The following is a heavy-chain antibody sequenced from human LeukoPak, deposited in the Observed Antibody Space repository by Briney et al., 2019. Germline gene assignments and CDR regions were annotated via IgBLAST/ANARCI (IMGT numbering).Heavy chain of an antibody. CDR2: ISGSGGST. CDR3: AKDPRYCSGGSCSELYYFDY. V-gene: IGHV3-23*01. CDR1: GFTFSSYA. D-gene: IGHD2-15*01. Sequence: GGSLRLSCAASGFTFSSYAMSWVRQAPGKGLEWVSAISGSGGSTYYADSVKGRFTISRDNSKNTLYLQMNSLRAEDTAVYYCAKDPRYCSGGSCSELYYFDYWGQGALVTVSS. J-gene: IGHJ4*02.